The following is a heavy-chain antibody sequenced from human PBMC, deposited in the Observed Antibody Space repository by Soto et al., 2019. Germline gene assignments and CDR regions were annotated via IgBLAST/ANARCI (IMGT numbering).Heavy chain of an antibody. CDR3: ASSGYSYGFDY. D-gene: IGHD5-18*01. V-gene: IGHV3-48*03. Sequence: GGSLRLSCAASGFTFSSYEMNWVRQAPGKGLEWVSYISSSGSTIYYADSVKGRFTISRDNAKNSLYLQMNSLRAEDTAVYYCASSGYSYGFDYWGQGTLVTVSS. CDR2: ISSSGSTI. CDR1: GFTFSSYE. J-gene: IGHJ4*02.